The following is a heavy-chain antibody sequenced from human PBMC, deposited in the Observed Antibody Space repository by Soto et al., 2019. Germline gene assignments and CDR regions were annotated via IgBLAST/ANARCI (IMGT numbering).Heavy chain of an antibody. V-gene: IGHV5-10-1*01. CDR3: AGHWGSSSSDYYYYGMDV. D-gene: IGHD6-6*01. CDR2: IDPSDSYT. Sequence: PGESLKISCKGSGYSFTSYWISWVRQMPGKGLEWMGRIDPSDSYTNYSPSFQGHVTISADKSISTAYLQWSSLKASDTAMYYCAGHWGSSSSDYYYYGMDVWGQGTTVTVSS. J-gene: IGHJ6*02. CDR1: GYSFTSYW.